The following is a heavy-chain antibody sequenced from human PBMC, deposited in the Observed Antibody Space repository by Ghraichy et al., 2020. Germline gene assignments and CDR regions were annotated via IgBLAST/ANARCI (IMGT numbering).Heavy chain of an antibody. Sequence: SETLSLTCTVSGGSISSSSYYWGWIRQPPGKGLEWIGSIYYSGSTYYNPSLKSRVTISVDTSKNQFSLKLSSVTAADTAVYYCASPRVPGSEPDYDAFDIWGQGTMVIVSS. CDR3: ASPRVPGSEPDYDAFDI. CDR1: GGSISSSSYY. V-gene: IGHV4-39*01. D-gene: IGHD1-14*01. CDR2: IYYSGST. J-gene: IGHJ3*02.